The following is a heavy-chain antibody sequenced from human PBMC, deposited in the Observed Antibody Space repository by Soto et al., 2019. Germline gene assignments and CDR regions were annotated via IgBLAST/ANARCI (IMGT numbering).Heavy chain of an antibody. Sequence: GSLRLSCAASGFTFSSYAMSWVRQAPGKGLEWVSAISGSGGSTYYADSVKGRFTISRDNSKNTLYLQMNSLRAEDTAVYYCWKTHVLPAREYYFDYWGQGTLVTVSS. D-gene: IGHD2-2*01. J-gene: IGHJ4*02. CDR3: WKTHVLPAREYYFDY. V-gene: IGHV3-23*01. CDR1: GFTFSSYA. CDR2: ISGSGGST.